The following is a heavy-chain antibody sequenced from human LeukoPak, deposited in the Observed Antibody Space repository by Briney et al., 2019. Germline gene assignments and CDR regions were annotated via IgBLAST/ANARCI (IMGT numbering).Heavy chain of an antibody. CDR1: GFTFSDYY. CDR3: AREYSGYEAYFDY. J-gene: IGHJ4*02. D-gene: IGHD5-12*01. CDR2: IYSGGST. V-gene: IGHV3-66*02. Sequence: GGSLRLSCAASGFTFSDYYMSWIRQAPGKGLEWVSVIYSGGSTYYADSVKGRFTISRDNSKNTLYLQMNSLRAEDTAVYYCAREYSGYEAYFDYWGQGTLVTVSS.